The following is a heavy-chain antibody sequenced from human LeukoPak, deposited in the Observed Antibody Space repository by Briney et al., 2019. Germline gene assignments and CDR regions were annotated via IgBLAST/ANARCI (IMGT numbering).Heavy chain of an antibody. J-gene: IGHJ4*02. CDR3: TTDYPRYCSSTSCQNFDY. Sequence: AGGSLRLSCAASGFTFSNAWMSWVRQAPGKGLEWVGRIKSKTDGGTTGYAAPVKGRFTISRDDSKNTLYLQMNSLKTEDTAVYYCTTDYPRYCSSTSCQNFDYWGQGTLVTVSS. CDR1: GFTFSNAW. V-gene: IGHV3-15*01. D-gene: IGHD2-2*01. CDR2: IKSKTDGGTT.